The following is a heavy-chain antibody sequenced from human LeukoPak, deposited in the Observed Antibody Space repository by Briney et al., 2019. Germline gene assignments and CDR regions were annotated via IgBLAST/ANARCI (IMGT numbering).Heavy chain of an antibody. CDR3: AMGFCSSTSCSDAFDI. J-gene: IGHJ3*02. D-gene: IGHD2-2*01. Sequence: ASVKVSCKASGYTFTSYYMHWVRQAPGQGLEWMGIINPSGGSTSYAQKFRGRVTVTRDTSTSTVYMELSSLRSEDTAVYYCAMGFCSSTSCSDAFDIWGQGTMVTVSS. CDR2: INPSGGST. V-gene: IGHV1-46*01. CDR1: GYTFTSYY.